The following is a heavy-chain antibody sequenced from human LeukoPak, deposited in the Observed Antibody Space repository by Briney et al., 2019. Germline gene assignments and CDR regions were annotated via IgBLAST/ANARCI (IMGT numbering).Heavy chain of an antibody. Sequence: GESLKISCKGSGYSFTTYWIGWVRQMPGKGLEWMGIIYPGDSDTRYSPSFQGHVTISADKSISTAFLQWSSLKASDTAMYYCARSYCSSISCYSGGTFGCWGQGTLVTVSS. CDR2: IYPGDSDT. J-gene: IGHJ4*02. V-gene: IGHV5-51*01. CDR3: ARSYCSSISCYSGGTFGC. D-gene: IGHD2-2*01. CDR1: GYSFTTYW.